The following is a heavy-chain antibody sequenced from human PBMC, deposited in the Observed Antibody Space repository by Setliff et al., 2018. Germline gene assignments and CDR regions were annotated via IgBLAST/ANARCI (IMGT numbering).Heavy chain of an antibody. CDR2: MNPNSGRT. J-gene: IGHJ3*02. D-gene: IGHD3-22*01. CDR3: ARDLDYQYYYDSSGRDAFDI. V-gene: IGHV1-8*02. CDR1: GYAFGSSG. Sequence: ASVKVSCKASGYAFGSSGIVWVRQATGQGLEWMGWMNPNSGRTGYPQKFQGRVTMTRNTSISTAYMELRSLRSDDTAVYYCARDLDYQYYYDSSGRDAFDIWGQGTMVTVSS.